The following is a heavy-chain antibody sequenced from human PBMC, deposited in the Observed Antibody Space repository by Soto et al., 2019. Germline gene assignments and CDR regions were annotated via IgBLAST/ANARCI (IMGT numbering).Heavy chain of an antibody. J-gene: IGHJ5*02. CDR1: GGSIRSYY. Sequence: PSETLSLTCTVSGGSIRSYYWSWIRQPPGKGLEWIGYIYYSGSTNYNPSLKSRVTISVDRSKNQFSLKLSSVTAADTAVYYCARESDDYWFDPWGQGTLVTVSS. CDR2: IYYSGST. D-gene: IGHD3-3*01. CDR3: ARESDDYWFDP. V-gene: IGHV4-59*12.